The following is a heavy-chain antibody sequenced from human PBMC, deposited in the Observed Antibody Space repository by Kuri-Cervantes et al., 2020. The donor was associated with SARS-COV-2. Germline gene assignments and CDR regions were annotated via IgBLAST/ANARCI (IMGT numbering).Heavy chain of an antibody. CDR3: AREKTTVTTSFGGMDV. J-gene: IGHJ6*02. V-gene: IGHV3-49*04. CDR1: GFTFGDSA. D-gene: IGHD4-11*01. CDR2: IRSKAYGGTT. Sequence: GESLKISCTASGFTFGDSAMSWVRQAPGKGLEWVGFIRSKAYGGTTEYAASVKGRFTISRDDSKSIAYLQMNSLRAEDTAVYYCAREKTTVTTSFGGMDVWGQGTRVTVSS.